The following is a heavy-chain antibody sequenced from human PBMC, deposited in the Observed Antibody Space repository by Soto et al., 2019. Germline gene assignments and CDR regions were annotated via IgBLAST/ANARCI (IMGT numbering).Heavy chain of an antibody. Sequence: GGSLRLSCAASGFTVSSNYMSWVRQAPGKGLEWVSVIYSGGSTYYADSVKGRFTISRDNSKNTLYLQMNSLRAEDTAVYYCARVSPTGIAAAGHYYYYYMDVWGKGTTVTVSS. CDR3: ARVSPTGIAAAGHYYYYYMDV. CDR2: IYSGGST. V-gene: IGHV3-66*01. D-gene: IGHD6-13*01. J-gene: IGHJ6*03. CDR1: GFTVSSNY.